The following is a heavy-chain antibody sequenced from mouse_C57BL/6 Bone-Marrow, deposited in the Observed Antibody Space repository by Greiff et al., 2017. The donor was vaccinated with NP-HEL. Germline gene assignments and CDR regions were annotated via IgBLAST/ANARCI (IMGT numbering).Heavy chain of an antibody. Sequence: EVQLQQSGPELVKPGASVKISCKASGYSFTGYYMNWVKQSPEKSLEWIGEINPSTGGTTYNQKFKAKATLTVDKSSSTAYMQLKSLTSEDSAVYYCARTRLRDYWGQGTTLTVSS. CDR2: INPSTGGT. CDR1: GYSFTGYY. J-gene: IGHJ2*01. V-gene: IGHV1-42*01. CDR3: ARTRLRDY.